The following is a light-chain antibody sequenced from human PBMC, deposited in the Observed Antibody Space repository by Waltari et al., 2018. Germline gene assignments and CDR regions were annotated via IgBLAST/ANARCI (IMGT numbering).Light chain of an antibody. V-gene: IGKV3-20*01. CDR1: QSVSRS. Sequence: IVSAQSPGTLSLSPAERATLSCRASQSVSRSLAWYQQKPGQAPRLLIDGTSIRATGIPDRFSGSGSGTDFSLTISRLESEDFAVYYCQHYVRLPATFGQGTKVEIK. CDR2: GTS. CDR3: QHYVRLPAT. J-gene: IGKJ1*01.